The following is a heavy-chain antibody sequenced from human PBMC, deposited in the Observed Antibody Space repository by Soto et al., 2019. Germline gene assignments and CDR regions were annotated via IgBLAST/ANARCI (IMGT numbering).Heavy chain of an antibody. J-gene: IGHJ4*02. V-gene: IGHV1-69*01. CDR1: GVSFSSYA. CDR2: IIAVSGPR. Sequence: QVQLVQSGAEVQKPGSSVRVSCKPSGVSFSSYAINWVRQAPGQGLEWLGAIIAVSGPRNVAQKFQDRVTITADERTSTVFMDLGSLRSEDKAVYFCATTDAPLGQRWGQGTLVTVSS. CDR3: ATTDAPLGQR. D-gene: IGHD6-25*01.